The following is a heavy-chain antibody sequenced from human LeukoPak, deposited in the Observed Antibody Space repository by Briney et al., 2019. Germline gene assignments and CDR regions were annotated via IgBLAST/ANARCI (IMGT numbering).Heavy chain of an antibody. Sequence: ASVKVSCKASGGTFSSYAISWVRQAPGQGLEWMGGIIPIFGTANYAQKFQGRVTITTDESTSTAYMELRSLRSDDAAVYYCARDFSSGWLHVWGQGTTVTVSS. V-gene: IGHV1-69*05. D-gene: IGHD6-19*01. CDR2: IIPIFGTA. CDR3: ARDFSSGWLHV. J-gene: IGHJ6*02. CDR1: GGTFSSYA.